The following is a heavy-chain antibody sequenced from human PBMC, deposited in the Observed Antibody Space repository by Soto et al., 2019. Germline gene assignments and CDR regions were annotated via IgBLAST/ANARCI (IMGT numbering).Heavy chain of an antibody. V-gene: IGHV1-3*01. CDR1: GYSFSTFA. CDR2: INAGNGDT. D-gene: IGHD4-4*01. CDR3: ATQGRTTTEFDF. J-gene: IGHJ4*02. Sequence: ASVKVSCKASGYSFSTFAIHWVRQAPGQRLEWMGWINAGNGDTKYSEKFQGRVTITGRTSASTAYMDLSSLRSEDTAVYYCATQGRTTTEFDFCRQGTLVTVSS.